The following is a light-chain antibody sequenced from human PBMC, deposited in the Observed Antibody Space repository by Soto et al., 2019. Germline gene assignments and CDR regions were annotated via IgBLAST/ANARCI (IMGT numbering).Light chain of an antibody. CDR1: QSINSW. Sequence: DIQMTQSPSTLSASVGDRVTITCRASQSINSWLAWYQQKPGKAPRLLIYRASSLEGGVPSRFSGIGSGAEFTLIISSLQPDDFATYSCQHYGNYSGTFGPGTKVDIK. J-gene: IGKJ3*01. CDR2: RAS. CDR3: QHYGNYSGT. V-gene: IGKV1-5*03.